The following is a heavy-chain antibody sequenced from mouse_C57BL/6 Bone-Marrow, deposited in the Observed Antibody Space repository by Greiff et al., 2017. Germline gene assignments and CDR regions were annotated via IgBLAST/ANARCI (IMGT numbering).Heavy chain of an antibody. CDR2: INPGSGGT. J-gene: IGHJ3*01. CDR1: GYAFTNYL. Sequence: QVQLKESGAELVRPGTSVKVSCKASGYAFTNYLIEWVKQRPGQGLEWIGVINPGSGGTNYNEKFKGKATLTADKSSSTAYMQLSSLTSEDSAVDFCARVGWVLRRFAYWGQGTLVTVSA. V-gene: IGHV1-54*01. D-gene: IGHD2-3*01. CDR3: ARVGWVLRRFAY.